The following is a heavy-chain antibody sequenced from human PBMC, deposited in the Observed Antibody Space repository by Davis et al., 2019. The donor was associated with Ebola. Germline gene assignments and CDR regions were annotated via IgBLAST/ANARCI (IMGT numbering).Heavy chain of an antibody. CDR3: ASPGGVQGVIWWFDP. Sequence: SVKVSCKASGGTFSSYAISWVRQAPGQGLEWMGGIIPIFGTANYAQKFQGRVTITADESTSTAYMELSSLRSEDTAVYYCASPGGVQGVIWWFDPWGQGTLVTVSS. D-gene: IGHD3-10*01. CDR2: IIPIFGTA. CDR1: GGTFSSYA. V-gene: IGHV1-69*13. J-gene: IGHJ5*02.